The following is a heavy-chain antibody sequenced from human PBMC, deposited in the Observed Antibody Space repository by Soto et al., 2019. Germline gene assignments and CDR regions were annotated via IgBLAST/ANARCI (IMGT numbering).Heavy chain of an antibody. CDR3: AKEGRDTTVTTLFDF. Sequence: EVQLLESGGGLVQPGGSLRLSCAAAGFSLRSYAMNWVRQAPGKGLEWVSTIIVSGGYTYYADSVKGRFTISRDNSKNTLYLQMNSLRAEDTAVYYCAKEGRDTTVTTLFDFWGQGTLVTVSS. V-gene: IGHV3-23*01. CDR1: GFSLRSYA. J-gene: IGHJ4*02. D-gene: IGHD4-17*01. CDR2: IIVSGGYT.